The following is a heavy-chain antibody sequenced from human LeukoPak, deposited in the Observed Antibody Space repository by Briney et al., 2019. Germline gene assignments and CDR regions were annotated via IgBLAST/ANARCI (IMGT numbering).Heavy chain of an antibody. Sequence: GGSLRLSCAASGFTFSSYSMNWVRQAPGKGLEWVSSISSSSSYIYYADSVKGRFTISRDNAKNSLYLQMNSLRAEDTAVYYCAREQWLRLGKYYFDYWGQGTLVTVSS. D-gene: IGHD5-12*01. J-gene: IGHJ4*02. CDR3: AREQWLRLGKYYFDY. V-gene: IGHV3-21*01. CDR1: GFTFSSYS. CDR2: ISSSSSYI.